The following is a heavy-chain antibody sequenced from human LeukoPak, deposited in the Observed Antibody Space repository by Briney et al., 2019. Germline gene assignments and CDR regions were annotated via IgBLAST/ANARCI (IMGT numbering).Heavy chain of an antibody. V-gene: IGHV4-59*04. Sequence: SETLSLTCTVSGGSISSYYWNWIRQPPGKGLEWIGSIYHSGSTYYNPSLKSRVTISVDTSKNQFSLKLSSVTAADTAVYYCAGTRNYDFWSGYYPYYYYMDVWGKGTTVTVSS. CDR1: GGSISSYY. D-gene: IGHD3-3*01. J-gene: IGHJ6*03. CDR2: IYHSGST. CDR3: AGTRNYDFWSGYYPYYYYMDV.